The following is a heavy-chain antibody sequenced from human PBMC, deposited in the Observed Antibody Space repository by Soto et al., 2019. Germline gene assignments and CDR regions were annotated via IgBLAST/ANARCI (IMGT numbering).Heavy chain of an antibody. CDR2: INPSGGST. CDR3: ARGGNYDCWSGYQGLRGHYSCHSGMDV. V-gene: IGHV1-46*02. Sequence: GASVKVSCKASGYTFNSYYMHCVRQTPGQGLEWMGIINPSGGSTSYAQKFQGRVTMTRDTSTSTVYMELSSLRSEDTAVYYCARGGNYDCWSGYQGLRGHYSCHSGMDVWG. J-gene: IGHJ6*02. CDR1: GYTFNSYY. D-gene: IGHD3-3*01.